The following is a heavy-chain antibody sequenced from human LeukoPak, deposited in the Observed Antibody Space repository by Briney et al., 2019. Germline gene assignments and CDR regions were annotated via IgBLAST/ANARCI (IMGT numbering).Heavy chain of an antibody. Sequence: GGSLRLSCAASGFTVYNNYMSWVRQAPGKGLEWVSLIYSGGGTSYAHSVKGRFTISRDNSKNTVYLQMNRLRAEDTAVYYCANRSPSQPLWGQGTTVTVSS. J-gene: IGHJ6*02. CDR3: ANRSPSQPL. CDR1: GFTVYNNY. V-gene: IGHV3-66*01. CDR2: IYSGGGT. D-gene: IGHD5-18*01.